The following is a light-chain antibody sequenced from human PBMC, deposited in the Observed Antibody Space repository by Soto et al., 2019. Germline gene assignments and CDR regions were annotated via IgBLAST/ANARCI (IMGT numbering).Light chain of an antibody. Sequence: QSALTQPASVSGSPGQSITISCTGTSSDVGGYNFVSWYQQHPGKAPKLMIYDVSDRPSGVSNRSSASKSGNTASLTISGLQAEDEADYYCSSYTSSTTLVFGTGTKVTVL. CDR3: SSYTSSTTLV. J-gene: IGLJ1*01. V-gene: IGLV2-14*01. CDR2: DVS. CDR1: SSDVGGYNF.